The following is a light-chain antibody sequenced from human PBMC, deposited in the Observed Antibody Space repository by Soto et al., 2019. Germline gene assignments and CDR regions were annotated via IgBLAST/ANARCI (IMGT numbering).Light chain of an antibody. CDR2: SDN. CDR1: SANIGRNI. CDR3: AAWDDSLNGVA. Sequence: QSVLTQPPSASGTPGQRVTISCSGSSANIGRNIVNWYQQLPGTAPKLLIYSDNQRSSGVPDRFSGSKSGTSASLAISGLRSEDEADYYCAAWDDSLNGVAFGGGTKLTVL. V-gene: IGLV1-44*01. J-gene: IGLJ2*01.